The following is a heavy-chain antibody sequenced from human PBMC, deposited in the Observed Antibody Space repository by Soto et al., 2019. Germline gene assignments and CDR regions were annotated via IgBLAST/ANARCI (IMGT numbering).Heavy chain of an antibody. D-gene: IGHD1-1*01. CDR3: ARDGGTGTTLDY. CDR1: GGSIRSYY. Sequence: SETLSLTCSVSGGSIRSYYWSWIRQPPGKGLEWIGYIYYSGSTYYNPSLKSRVTISVDTSKNQFSLKLSSVTAADTAVYYCARDGGTGTTLDYWGQGTLVTVSS. J-gene: IGHJ4*02. V-gene: IGHV4-59*12. CDR2: IYYSGST.